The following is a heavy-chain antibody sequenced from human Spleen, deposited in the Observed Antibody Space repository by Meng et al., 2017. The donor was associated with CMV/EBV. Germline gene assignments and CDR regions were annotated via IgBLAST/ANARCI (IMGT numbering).Heavy chain of an antibody. J-gene: IGHJ4*02. CDR3: ASFGRDGYNLPRY. CDR1: GYSFTNYW. D-gene: IGHD5-24*01. Sequence: KVSCKGSGYSFTNYWIGWVRQMPGKGLEWMGIIYPGDSDTRYSPSFQGQVTISADKSISTAYLQWSSLKASDTAMYYCASFGRDGYNLPRYWGQGTLVTVSS. V-gene: IGHV5-51*01. CDR2: IYPGDSDT.